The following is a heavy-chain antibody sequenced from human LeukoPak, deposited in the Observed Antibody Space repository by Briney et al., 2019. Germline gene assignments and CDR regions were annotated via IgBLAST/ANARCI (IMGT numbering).Heavy chain of an antibody. Sequence: PGRSLRLSCAASGFTFSSYGMHWVRQAPGKGLEWVAVISYDGSNKYYADSVKGRFTISRDNSKNTLYLQMNSLRAEDTAVYYCAKISSSSSWYYDYWGQGTLVTVSS. V-gene: IGHV3-30*18. CDR1: GFTFSSYG. J-gene: IGHJ4*02. CDR2: ISYDGSNK. CDR3: AKISSSSSWYYDY. D-gene: IGHD6-13*01.